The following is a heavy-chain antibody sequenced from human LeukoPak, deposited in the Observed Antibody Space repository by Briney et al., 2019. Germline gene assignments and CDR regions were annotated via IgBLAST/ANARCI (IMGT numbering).Heavy chain of an antibody. CDR2: IKEDGSEQ. V-gene: IGHV3-7*01. CDR3: ARDSFETDIDY. J-gene: IGHJ4*02. CDR1: GFTFSSHS. Sequence: PGGSLRLSCAASGFTFSSHSMNWVRQAPGKGLEWVANIKEDGSEQYYVGSLKGRFTISRDNAKNSLYLQMNSLRAEDTAVYYCARDSFETDIDYWGQGTLVTVSS. D-gene: IGHD1-14*01.